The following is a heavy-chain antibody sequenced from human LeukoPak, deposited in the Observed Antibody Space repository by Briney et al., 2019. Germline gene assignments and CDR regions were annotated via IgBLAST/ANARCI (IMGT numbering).Heavy chain of an antibody. J-gene: IGHJ3*02. D-gene: IGHD3-22*01. Sequence: GRSLRLSCAPSGFTFSSYAMSWVRQAPGKGLEWVAVINGGGSGTYYADSVRGRFTISRDNSKNTVYLQMNSLRAEDTAIYYCAKAVGSSGYFSRDAFDIWGQGTMVTVSS. CDR3: AKAVGSSGYFSRDAFDI. V-gene: IGHV3-23*01. CDR2: INGGGSGT. CDR1: GFTFSSYA.